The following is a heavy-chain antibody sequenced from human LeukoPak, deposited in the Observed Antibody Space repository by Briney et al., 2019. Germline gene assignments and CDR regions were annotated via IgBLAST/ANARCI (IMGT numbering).Heavy chain of an antibody. CDR1: GFIFDDYA. D-gene: IGHD3-22*01. J-gene: IGHJ4*02. CDR3: AKERSGYYSYFDY. V-gene: IGHV3-9*01. Sequence: GRSLRLSCAASGFIFDDYAMHWVRQAPAKGLEGVSGISWNSGSIGYVDSVKGLFTISRDNAKNSLYLQMNSLRAEDTALYYRAKERSGYYSYFDYWGQGTLVTVSS. CDR2: ISWNSGSI.